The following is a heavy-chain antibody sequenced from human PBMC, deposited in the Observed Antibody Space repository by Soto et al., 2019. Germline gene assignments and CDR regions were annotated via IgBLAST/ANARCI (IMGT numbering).Heavy chain of an antibody. V-gene: IGHV4-30-2*01. D-gene: IGHD3-10*01. J-gene: IGHJ4*02. Sequence: TSETLSLTCAVSGGSISSGGYSWSWIRQPPGKGLEWIGYIYHSGSTYYNPSLKSRVTISVDRSKNQFSLKLSSVTAADTAVYYCAGESRRGRIDYWGQGTLVTVSS. CDR3: AGESRRGRIDY. CDR1: GGSISSGGYS. CDR2: IYHSGST.